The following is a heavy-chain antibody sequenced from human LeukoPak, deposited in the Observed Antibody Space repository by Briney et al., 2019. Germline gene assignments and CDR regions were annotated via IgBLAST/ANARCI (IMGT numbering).Heavy chain of an antibody. CDR1: GYTFTSYD. D-gene: IGHD3-22*01. V-gene: IGHV1-8*01. Sequence: WASVKVSCKASGYTFTSYDINWVRQATGQGLEWMGWMNPNSGNTGYAQNFQGRVTMTRNTSISTAYMELSSLRSEDTAVYYCARGGYYYDSSGYPQIDAFDIWGQGTMVTVSS. CDR2: MNPNSGNT. J-gene: IGHJ3*02. CDR3: ARGGYYYDSSGYPQIDAFDI.